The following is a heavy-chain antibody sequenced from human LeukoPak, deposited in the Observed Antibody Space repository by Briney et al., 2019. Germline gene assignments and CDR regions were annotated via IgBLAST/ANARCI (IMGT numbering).Heavy chain of an antibody. CDR1: GFIFSFYG. D-gene: IGHD6-6*01. J-gene: IGHJ6*02. V-gene: IGHV3-33*01. CDR3: ARGGEYSSSMHYYYYGMDV. CDR2: MWFDGSNK. Sequence: PGGSLRLSCAASGFIFSFYGMHWVRQAPGKGLEWMAVMWFDGSNKYYADSVKDRFTISRDNSKNTLYLQMNSLRVEDTAVYYCARGGEYSSSMHYYYYGMDVWGQGTTVTVSS.